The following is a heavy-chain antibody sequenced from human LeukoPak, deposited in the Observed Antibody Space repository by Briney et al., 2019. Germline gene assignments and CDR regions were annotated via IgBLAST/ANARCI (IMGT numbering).Heavy chain of an antibody. CDR2: IYAGNGNT. Sequence: ASVKVSCKASGYTFTSYAMHWVRQAPGQRLEWMGWIYAGNGNTKYSQKFQGRVTITRDTSASTAYMGLSSLRSEDTAVYYCARGGYCSGGSCYSGWFDPWGQGTLVTVSS. CDR1: GYTFTSYA. D-gene: IGHD2-15*01. CDR3: ARGGYCSGGSCYSGWFDP. J-gene: IGHJ5*02. V-gene: IGHV1-3*01.